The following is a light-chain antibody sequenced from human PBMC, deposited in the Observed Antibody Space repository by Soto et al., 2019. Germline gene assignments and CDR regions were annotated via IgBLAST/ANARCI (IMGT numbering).Light chain of an antibody. J-gene: IGKJ5*01. CDR2: DAS. V-gene: IGKV1-39*01. Sequence: DIQMTQSPYSLSASVGDSITISCRASQSIASFLNWYQQKPGKAPKLLIYDASSLQSGVPSRFSGSASGTDFTLTISRLQPEDFATYYCQQSYRPPITFGQGTRLEIK. CDR1: QSIASF. CDR3: QQSYRPPIT.